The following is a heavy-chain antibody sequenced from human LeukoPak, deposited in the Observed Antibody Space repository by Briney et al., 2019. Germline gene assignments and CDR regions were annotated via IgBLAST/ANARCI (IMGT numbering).Heavy chain of an antibody. CDR3: ARDLGGYSYGPPGDY. J-gene: IGHJ4*02. CDR2: ISYDGSNK. CDR1: GFTFSSYA. D-gene: IGHD5-18*01. V-gene: IGHV3-30-3*01. Sequence: GGSRRLSCAASGFTFSSYAMHWVRQAPGKGLEWVAVISYDGSNKYYADSVKGRFTISRDNSKNTLYLQMNSLRAEDTAVYYCARDLGGYSYGPPGDYWGQGTLVTVSS.